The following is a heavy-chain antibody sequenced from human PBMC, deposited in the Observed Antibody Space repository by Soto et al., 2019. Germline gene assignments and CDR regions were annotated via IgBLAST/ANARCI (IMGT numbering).Heavy chain of an antibody. J-gene: IGHJ6*02. D-gene: IGHD3-22*01. V-gene: IGHV1-2*02. CDR3: ARDVDDSSGYPDTSGPYYYYGMDV. CDR2: INPNSGGT. CDR1: GYTFTGYY. Sequence: GASVKVSCKASGYTFTGYYMHWVRQAPGQGLEWMGWINPNSGGTNYAQKFQGRVTMTRDTSISTAYMELSRLRSDDTAVYYCARDVDDSSGYPDTSGPYYYYGMDVWGQGTTVTVSS.